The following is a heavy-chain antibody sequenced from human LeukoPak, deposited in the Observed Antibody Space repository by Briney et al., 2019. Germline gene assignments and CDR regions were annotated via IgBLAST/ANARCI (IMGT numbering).Heavy chain of an antibody. CDR3: ARLYGSGAGYYYYYYMDV. Sequence: GGSLRLSCAASGFTFTTYWMSWVRQAPGKGPEWVANIKQDGSEKYYVDSVKGRFTISRDNAKNSLYLQMNSLRAEDTAVYYCARLYGSGAGYYYYYYMDVWGKGTTVTVSS. D-gene: IGHD3-10*01. CDR1: GFTFTTYW. J-gene: IGHJ6*03. CDR2: IKQDGSEK. V-gene: IGHV3-7*01.